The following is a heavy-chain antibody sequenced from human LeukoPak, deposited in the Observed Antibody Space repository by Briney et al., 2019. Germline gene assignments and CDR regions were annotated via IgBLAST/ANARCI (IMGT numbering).Heavy chain of an antibody. J-gene: IGHJ3*02. CDR2: ISYDGSNK. CDR3: AKSKYSSSSADAFDI. Sequence: GGSLRLSCAASGFTFCSYAMHWVRQAPGKGLEWVAVISYDGSNKYYADSVKGRFTISRDNSKNTLYLQMNSLRVEDTAVYYCAKSKYSSSSADAFDIWGQGTLVTVSS. D-gene: IGHD6-6*01. V-gene: IGHV3-30*04. CDR1: GFTFCSYA.